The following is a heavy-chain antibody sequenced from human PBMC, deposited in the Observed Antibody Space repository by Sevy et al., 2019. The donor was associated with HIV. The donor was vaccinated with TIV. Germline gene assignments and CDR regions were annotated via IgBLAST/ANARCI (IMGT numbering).Heavy chain of an antibody. CDR1: GFTFSNAW. V-gene: IGHV3-15*01. CDR3: TTDLGRGYYDSSGYYSIYDY. CDR2: IKSKTDGGTT. J-gene: IGHJ4*02. Sequence: GGSLRLSCAASGFTFSNAWMSWVRQAPGKGLEWVGRIKSKTDGGTTDYAAPVKGRFTISRDDSKNTLYLQMKSLKTEDTAVYYCTTDLGRGYYDSSGYYSIYDYWGQGTLVTVSS. D-gene: IGHD3-22*01.